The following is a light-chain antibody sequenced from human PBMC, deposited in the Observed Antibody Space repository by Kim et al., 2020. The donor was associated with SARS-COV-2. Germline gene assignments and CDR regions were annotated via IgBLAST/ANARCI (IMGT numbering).Light chain of an antibody. J-gene: IGLJ3*02. Sequence: GQRVTIYCSESSTKRRSDYLYWYQQFPGTAPKLLIYGDNQRPSGVPDRLSGSKSGASASLAISGLRSEDEADYYCATWDDGLSGPVFGGGTKLTVL. CDR2: GDN. CDR3: ATWDDGLSGPV. CDR1: STKRRSDY. V-gene: IGLV1-47*02.